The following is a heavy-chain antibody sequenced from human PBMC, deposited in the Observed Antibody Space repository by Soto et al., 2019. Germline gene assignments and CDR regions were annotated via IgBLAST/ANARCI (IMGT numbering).Heavy chain of an antibody. CDR1: GGSISSYY. Sequence: ETQSLMCPVSGGSISSYYWSWLRQPPGKGREWIGYIYYSGSTNYNTSLKSRVTISVDTSKNQFSLKLRSVTAADTAVYYCARGLYYYDSSGYSPGFAFDIWGQGTMVTV. V-gene: IGHV4-59*01. D-gene: IGHD3-22*01. J-gene: IGHJ3*02. CDR3: ARGLYYYDSSGYSPGFAFDI. CDR2: IYYSGST.